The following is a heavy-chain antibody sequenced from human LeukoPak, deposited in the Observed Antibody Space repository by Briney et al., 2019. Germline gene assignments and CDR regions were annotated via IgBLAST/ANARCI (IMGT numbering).Heavy chain of an antibody. D-gene: IGHD3-9*01. CDR1: GGSISSYY. CDR3: ASSGGYYDILTGYYSRAFYFDY. V-gene: IGHV4-59*01. Sequence: SETLSLTCTVSGGSISSYYWSWIRQPPGKGLEWIGYIYYSGSTNYNPSLKSRVTISVDTSKNQFSLKLSSVTAADTAVYYRASSGGYYDILTGYYSRAFYFDYWGQGTLVTVSS. CDR2: IYYSGST. J-gene: IGHJ4*02.